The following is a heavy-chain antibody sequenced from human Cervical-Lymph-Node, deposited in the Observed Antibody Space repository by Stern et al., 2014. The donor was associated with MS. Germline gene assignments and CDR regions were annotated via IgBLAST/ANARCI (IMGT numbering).Heavy chain of an antibody. D-gene: IGHD1-26*01. CDR2: IIPILGPA. V-gene: IGHV1-69*01. CDR3: AKEGSGSSPPAFDI. Sequence: VQLLESGAEVLEPGSSVKVSCKASGVTFTSSAFGWVRQAPGQGLEWMGGIIPILGPANYAPRFQGRVTITADESTSTLYLELRSLRPDDMAVYYCAKEGSGSSPPAFDIWGQGTMVTVSS. J-gene: IGHJ3*02. CDR1: GVTFTSSA.